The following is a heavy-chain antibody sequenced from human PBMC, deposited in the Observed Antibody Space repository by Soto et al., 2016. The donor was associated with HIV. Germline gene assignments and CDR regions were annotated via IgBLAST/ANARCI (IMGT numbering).Heavy chain of an antibody. Sequence: QVRLLESGPGLVKPSETLTLTCTVSGASVRSLDYYWSWIRQSPGKGLEWLGYVHYSGGTTYNPSLKTRVTMSIDSPKNRFSLRLTSVTAADTAIYYCAKDIASVVDTAGMDVVGTKGTT. CDR1: GASVRSLDYY. D-gene: IGHD2-15*01. J-gene: IGHJ6*04. CDR2: VHYSGGT. V-gene: IGHV4-61*08. CDR3: AKDIASVVDTAGMDV.